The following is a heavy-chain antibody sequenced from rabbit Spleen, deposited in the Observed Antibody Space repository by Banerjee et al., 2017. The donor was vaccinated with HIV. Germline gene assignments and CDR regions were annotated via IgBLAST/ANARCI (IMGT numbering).Heavy chain of an antibody. CDR1: GFDLSSCYY. CDR2: IYISGGST. J-gene: IGHJ6*01. V-gene: IGHV1S40*01. Sequence: QSLEESGGDLVKPGASLTLTCTASGFDLSSCYYMSWVRQAPGKGLEWIACIYISGGSTYYASWAKGRFTISETSSTTVTLQMTSLTAADTATYFCARDVDTIYFRFSLWGPGTLVTVS. CDR3: ARDVDTIYFRFSL. D-gene: IGHD1-1*01.